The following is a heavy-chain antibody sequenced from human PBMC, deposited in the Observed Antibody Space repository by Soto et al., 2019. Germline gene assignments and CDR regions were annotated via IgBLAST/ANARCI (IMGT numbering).Heavy chain of an antibody. D-gene: IGHD6-13*01. CDR1: GFPFSTFW. J-gene: IGHJ4*02. Sequence: GGSLRLSCAASGFPFSTFWMHWVRQAPGKGLGWVSRIFGDGTITNYADSVKGLFTIPRNNAKNTVYLQMSRLRDEDTGVYYCARRQTGEAGPQDWGQGTLATVSS. CDR2: IFGDGTIT. V-gene: IGHV3-74*01. CDR3: ARRQTGEAGPQD.